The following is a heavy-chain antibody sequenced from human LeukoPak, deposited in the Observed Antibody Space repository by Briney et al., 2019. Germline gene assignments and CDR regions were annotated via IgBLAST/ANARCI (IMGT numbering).Heavy chain of an antibody. D-gene: IGHD3-3*01. J-gene: IGHJ5*02. CDR3: ARNERITIFGVVQGNWFDP. Sequence: GESLKISCKGSGYSFTSYWIGWVRQMPGKGLEWMGIIYSGDSDTRYSPSFQGQVTISADKSISTAYLQWSSLKASDTAMYYCARNERITIFGVVQGNWFDPWGQGTLVTVSS. V-gene: IGHV5-51*01. CDR1: GYSFTSYW. CDR2: IYSGDSDT.